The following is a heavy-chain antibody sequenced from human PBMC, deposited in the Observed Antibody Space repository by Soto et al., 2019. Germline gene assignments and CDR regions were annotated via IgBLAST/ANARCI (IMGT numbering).Heavy chain of an antibody. CDR2: IIPYYNTL. D-gene: IGHD6-13*01. Sequence: QAQVVQSGAEVRKPGSSVKLSCKASEGTFNSYAIAWVRQAPGQGLEWMGGIIPYYNTLNYAQKFQDRVTITAADSTNTVYMELSSLRSDDTGVDFCASGASRWYPYFFDSWGQGSLVTVSS. CDR1: EGTFNSYA. J-gene: IGHJ4*02. CDR3: ASGASRWYPYFFDS. V-gene: IGHV1-69*01.